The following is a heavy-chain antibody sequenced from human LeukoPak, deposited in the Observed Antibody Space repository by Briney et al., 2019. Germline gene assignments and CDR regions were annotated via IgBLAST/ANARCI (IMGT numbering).Heavy chain of an antibody. CDR1: GGSISSGGYS. V-gene: IGHV4-30-2*01. CDR3: ARWDEEYFDY. CDR2: IYHSGST. Sequence: SETLSLTCAVSGGSISSGGYSWSWIRQPPGKGLEWIGYIYHSGSTYYNPSLKSRVTISVDTSKNQFSLKLSSVTAADTAVYYCARWDEEYFDYWGQGTLVTVSS. J-gene: IGHJ4*02. D-gene: IGHD1-26*01.